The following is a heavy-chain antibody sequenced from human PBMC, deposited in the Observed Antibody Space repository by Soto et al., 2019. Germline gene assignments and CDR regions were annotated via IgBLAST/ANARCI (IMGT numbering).Heavy chain of an antibody. V-gene: IGHV3-23*01. CDR2: ISGSGDST. Sequence: GXSLILSCAASGFTLSSYAMNCVRQAPGKGLEWVSVISGSGDSTYYADSVKGRFTISRDNSKNTLYLQMNSLRAEDTAVYYCASRSSGWYFDYWGQGTLVTVSS. D-gene: IGHD6-19*01. J-gene: IGHJ4*02. CDR1: GFTLSSYA. CDR3: ASRSSGWYFDY.